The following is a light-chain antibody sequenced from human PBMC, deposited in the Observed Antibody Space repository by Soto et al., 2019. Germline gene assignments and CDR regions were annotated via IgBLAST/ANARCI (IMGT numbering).Light chain of an antibody. CDR1: QDISNY. CDR2: DAS. Sequence: DIQMTQSPSSLSASVGDRVTITCQASQDISNYVNWYQQKPGKAPNLLIYDASNLKTGVPSRFSGRRAETDFNFTISSLQPEDVGTYFCLQFDDLPYTFGQGTRLDIK. V-gene: IGKV1-33*01. J-gene: IGKJ2*01. CDR3: LQFDDLPYT.